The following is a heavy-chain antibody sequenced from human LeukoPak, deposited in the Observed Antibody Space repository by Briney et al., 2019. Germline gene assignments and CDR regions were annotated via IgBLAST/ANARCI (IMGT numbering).Heavy chain of an antibody. D-gene: IGHD3-10*01. CDR2: ISSSSSTI. CDR3: ASLYGSGPNWFDP. Sequence: PGGSLRLSCAASGFTFSSYWMTWVRQAPGKGLEWVSYISSSSSTIYYADSVKGRFTISRDNDKNSLYLQMNSLRAEDTAVYYCASLYGSGPNWFDPWGQGTLVTVSS. J-gene: IGHJ5*02. V-gene: IGHV3-48*01. CDR1: GFTFSSYW.